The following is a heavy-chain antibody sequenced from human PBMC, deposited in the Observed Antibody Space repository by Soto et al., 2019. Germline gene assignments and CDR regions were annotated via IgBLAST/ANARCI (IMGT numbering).Heavy chain of an antibody. Sequence: GESLKISCKGSGYSFTSYWIGWVRQMPGKGLEWMGIIYPGDSDTRYSPSFQGQVTISADKSISTAYLQWSSLKASDTAMYYCARLGDPGWLRLSAPSRGMDVWGQGTTVTVSS. CDR2: IYPGDSDT. CDR3: ARLGDPGWLRLSAPSRGMDV. J-gene: IGHJ6*02. V-gene: IGHV5-51*01. D-gene: IGHD5-12*01. CDR1: GYSFTSYW.